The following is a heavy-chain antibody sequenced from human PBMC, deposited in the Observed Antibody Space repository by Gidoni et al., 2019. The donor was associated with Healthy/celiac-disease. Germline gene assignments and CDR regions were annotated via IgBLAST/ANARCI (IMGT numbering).Heavy chain of an antibody. J-gene: IGHJ4*02. Sequence: QVQLQESGPGLVKPSETLSLPCTVSGGSISSYYWRWILQPSGKGLEWIGYIYYSGSTNYNTSLKSRVTISVDTSKNQDSMKLSSVTDADTAVYYCARENADYWGQGTLVTVSS. V-gene: IGHV4-59*01. CDR3: ARENADY. CDR2: IYYSGST. CDR1: GGSISSYY.